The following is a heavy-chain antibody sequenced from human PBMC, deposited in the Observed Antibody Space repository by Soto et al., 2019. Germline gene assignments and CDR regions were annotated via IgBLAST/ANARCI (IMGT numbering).Heavy chain of an antibody. Sequence: GASVKVSCKASGYTFTSYAMHWVRQAPGQRLEWMGWINAYNGNTKYAQKFQGRVTMTTDTSTSTAYMELRSLRSDDTAVYYCARGIGGYFGVDYYYGMDVWGQGTTVTVSS. D-gene: IGHD3-16*01. CDR3: ARGIGGYFGVDYYYGMDV. CDR2: INAYNGNT. CDR1: GYTFTSYA. V-gene: IGHV1-3*01. J-gene: IGHJ6*02.